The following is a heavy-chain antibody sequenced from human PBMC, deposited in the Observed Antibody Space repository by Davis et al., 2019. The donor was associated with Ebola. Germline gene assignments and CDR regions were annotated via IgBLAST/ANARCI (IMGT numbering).Heavy chain of an antibody. CDR2: IYRDGRT. Sequence: GESLKISCAASGFIVSDKYMSWVRQAPGKGLEWVSVIYRDGRTYYADSVQGRFTISRDNSKNTLYLQMNSLRAEDTAVYYCAKVGSGWYLDYWGQGTLVTVSS. V-gene: IGHV3-53*01. CDR3: AKVGSGWYLDY. D-gene: IGHD6-19*01. CDR1: GFIVSDKY. J-gene: IGHJ4*02.